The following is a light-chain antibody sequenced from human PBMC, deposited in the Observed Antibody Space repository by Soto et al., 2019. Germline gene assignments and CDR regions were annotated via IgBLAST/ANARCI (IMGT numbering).Light chain of an antibody. CDR2: KAS. V-gene: IGKV1-5*03. CDR1: RSISSW. J-gene: IGKJ2*01. Sequence: DIQMTQSPSTLSASAGDRVTITCRASRSISSWLAWYQQKPGKAPKLLIYKASSLESGVPSRFSGSGSGTEFTLTISRLQPDDFATYYCQQYDSFSYTFGQGTKLEIK. CDR3: QQYDSFSYT.